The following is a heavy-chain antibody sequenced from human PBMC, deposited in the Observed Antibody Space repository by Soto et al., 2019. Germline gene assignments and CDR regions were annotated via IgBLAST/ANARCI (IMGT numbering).Heavy chain of an antibody. CDR2: IYPGDSET. J-gene: IGHJ4*02. D-gene: IGHD6-13*01. CDR3: ARSPRSSPYFDY. Sequence: GESLKISCQCSGYTFSNFWIAWVRQLPGKGLEYMGIIYPGDSETRYSPSLHGKVTISADRSIGTAYLQWSSLEASDSAFYFCARSPRSSPYFDYWGQGALVTVSS. CDR1: GYTFSNFW. V-gene: IGHV5-51*01.